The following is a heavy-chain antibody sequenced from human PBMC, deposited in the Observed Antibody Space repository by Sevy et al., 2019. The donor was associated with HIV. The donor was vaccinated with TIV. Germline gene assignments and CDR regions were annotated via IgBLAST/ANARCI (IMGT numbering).Heavy chain of an antibody. CDR3: ASGVGAAPFDY. CDR2: SYSGGST. Sequence: GGSLRLSCAASGFTVSSNYMSWVRQAPGKGLEWVSVSYSGGSTYYADSVKGRFTISRDNSKNTLYLQMNSLRAEDTAVYYCASGVGAAPFDYWGQGTLVTVSS. CDR1: GFTVSSNY. J-gene: IGHJ4*02. D-gene: IGHD1-26*01. V-gene: IGHV3-53*01.